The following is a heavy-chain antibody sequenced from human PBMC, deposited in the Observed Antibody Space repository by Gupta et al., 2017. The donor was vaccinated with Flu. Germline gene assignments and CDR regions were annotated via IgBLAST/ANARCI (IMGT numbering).Heavy chain of an antibody. CDR3: AKDWRWQNNNYGMNV. CDR2: ISHDGSNY. Sequence: QERVVESGGGVVQPGRSLRLSCAASGFSFSDYGMHRVRQAPGKGLEWVAVISHDGSNYYHTDSVRGRFTVSRDNSKNTLYLQMSSLRTEDTAVYYCAKDWRWQNNNYGMNVWGQGTTVTVSS. D-gene: IGHD5-24*01. J-gene: IGHJ6*02. V-gene: IGHV3-30*18. CDR1: GFSFSDYG.